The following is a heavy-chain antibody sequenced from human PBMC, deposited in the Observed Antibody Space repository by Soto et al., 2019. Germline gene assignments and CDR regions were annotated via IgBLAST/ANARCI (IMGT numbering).Heavy chain of an antibody. Sequence: QVQLQESGPGLVKPSETLSLTCTVSGGSISSYHWSWIRQPPGKGLEWIGYIYYSGSTYYNPSLKSRXSILVXXSKNQFSLKLSSVTAADTAVYYCARQRPVGDYFDYWGQGALVTVSS. CDR3: ARQRPVGDYFDY. V-gene: IGHV4-59*08. CDR2: IYYSGST. D-gene: IGHD3-16*01. J-gene: IGHJ4*02. CDR1: GGSISSYH.